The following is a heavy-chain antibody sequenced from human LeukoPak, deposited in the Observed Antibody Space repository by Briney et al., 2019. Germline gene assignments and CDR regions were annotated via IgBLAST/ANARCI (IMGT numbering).Heavy chain of an antibody. V-gene: IGHV3-21*01. D-gene: IGHD3-10*01. CDR3: ARPYYYGSGSFRRMHL. Sequence: GGSLRLSCAPSGFSFSRYSMNWVRQAPGKGLEWVSSISSSSNYIYYADSVKGRFTLSRDNAKNSLYLQMNSLRAEDTAVYYCARPYYYGSGSFRRMHLWGQGTTVTVSS. CDR1: GFSFSRYS. CDR2: ISSSSNYI. J-gene: IGHJ6*02.